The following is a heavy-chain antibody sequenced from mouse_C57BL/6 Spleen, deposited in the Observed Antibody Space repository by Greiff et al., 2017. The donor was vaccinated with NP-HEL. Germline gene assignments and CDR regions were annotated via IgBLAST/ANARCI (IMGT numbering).Heavy chain of an antibody. D-gene: IGHD2-3*01. CDR3: ARNYDGYFDY. V-gene: IGHV1-63*01. Sequence: VQLQQSGAELVRPGTSVKMSCKASGYTFTNYWIGWAKQRPGHGLEWIGDIYPGGGYTNYNEKFKGKATLTADKSSSTAYMQFSSLTSEDSAIYYCARNYDGYFDYWGKGTTLTVSS. CDR1: GYTFTNYW. CDR2: IYPGGGYT. J-gene: IGHJ2*01.